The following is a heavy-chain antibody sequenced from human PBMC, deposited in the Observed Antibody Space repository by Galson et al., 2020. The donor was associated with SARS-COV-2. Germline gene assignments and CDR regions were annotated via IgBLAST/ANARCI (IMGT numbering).Heavy chain of an antibody. V-gene: IGHV1-2*04. CDR2: INPNSGGT. CDR3: AREKSKGMSGPSRMDV. CDR1: GYTFTGYY. Sequence: ASVKVSCKASGYTFTGYYMHWVRQAPGQGLEWMGWINPNSGGTNYAQKFQGWVTMTRDTSISTAYMELSRLRSDDTAVYYCAREKSKGMSGPSRMDVWGQGTTVTVSS. D-gene: IGHD6-13*01. J-gene: IGHJ6*02.